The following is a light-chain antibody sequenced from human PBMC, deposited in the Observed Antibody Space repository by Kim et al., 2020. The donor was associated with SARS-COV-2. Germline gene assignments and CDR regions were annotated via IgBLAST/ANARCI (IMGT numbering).Light chain of an antibody. Sequence: GGTVTLPCGLKTGPISTNYDPSWFQQTPGQAPRPLVYSTNTRSSGVPDRFSGSFIGHKAALTITGAQADDESVYHCVLYLGSGIWAFGGGTKVTVL. CDR1: TGPISTNYD. CDR2: STN. V-gene: IGLV8-61*01. J-gene: IGLJ3*02. CDR3: VLYLGSGIWA.